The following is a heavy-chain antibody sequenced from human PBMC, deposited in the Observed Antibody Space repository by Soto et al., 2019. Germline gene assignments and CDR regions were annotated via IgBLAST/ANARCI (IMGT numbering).Heavy chain of an antibody. J-gene: IGHJ6*02. V-gene: IGHV3-30*18. CDR1: GFTFSSYG. CDR2: ISYDGSNK. Sequence: HPGGSLRLSCAASGFTFSSYGMHWVRQAPGKGLEWVAVISYDGSNKYYADSVKGRFTISRDNSKNTRYLQMNSLRAEDTAVYYCAKDQGSGSSWRGGGMDVWGQGTTVTVSS. D-gene: IGHD1-26*01. CDR3: AKDQGSGSSWRGGGMDV.